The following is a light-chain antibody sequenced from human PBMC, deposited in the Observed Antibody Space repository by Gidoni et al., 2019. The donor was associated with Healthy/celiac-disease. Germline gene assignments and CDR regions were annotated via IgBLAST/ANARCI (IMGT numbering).Light chain of an antibody. CDR1: SSNLGSNY. Sequence: QSVLTQPPSASGPPGPRVTISCSGSSSNLGSNYVYWYQQLPGTAPKLLIYRNNQRPSGFPDRFSGSKSGTSASLAISGLRSEDEADYYCAAWDDSLSGPRFGGGTKLTVL. CDR3: AAWDDSLSGPR. CDR2: RNN. J-gene: IGLJ2*01. V-gene: IGLV1-47*01.